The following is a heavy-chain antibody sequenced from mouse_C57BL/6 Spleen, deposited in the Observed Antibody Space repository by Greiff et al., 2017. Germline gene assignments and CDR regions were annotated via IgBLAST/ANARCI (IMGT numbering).Heavy chain of an antibody. D-gene: IGHD1-1*01. J-gene: IGHJ2*01. V-gene: IGHV5-4*01. CDR3: AREGYYGSPYYFDY. CDR1: GFTFSSSA. Sequence: EVKLQESGGGLVKPGGSLKLSCAASGFTFSSSAMSWVRQTPEKRLEWVATISDGGSYTYYPDNVKGRFTISRDNAKNNLYLQMSHLKSEDTAMYYGAREGYYGSPYYFDYWGQGTTLTVSS. CDR2: ISDGGSYT.